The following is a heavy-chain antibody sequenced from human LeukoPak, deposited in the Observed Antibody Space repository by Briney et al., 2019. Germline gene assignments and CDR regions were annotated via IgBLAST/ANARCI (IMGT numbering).Heavy chain of an antibody. D-gene: IGHD5-18*01. CDR3: AKDCTAMVMGDAFDI. Sequence: PGGSLRLSCAASGFTFSSYAMSWVRQAPGKGLEWVPAISGSGGSTYYADSVKGRFTISRDNSKNTLYLQMNSLRAEDTAVYYCAKDCTAMVMGDAFDIWGQGTMVTVSS. J-gene: IGHJ3*02. V-gene: IGHV3-23*01. CDR2: ISGSGGST. CDR1: GFTFSSYA.